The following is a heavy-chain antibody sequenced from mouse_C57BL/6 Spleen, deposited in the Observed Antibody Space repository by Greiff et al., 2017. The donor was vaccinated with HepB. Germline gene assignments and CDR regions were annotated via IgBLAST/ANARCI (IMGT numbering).Heavy chain of an antibody. Sequence: EVQLQQSGPELVKPGASVKISCKASGYTFTDYYMNWVKQSHGKSLEWIGDINPNNGGTSYNQKFKGKATLTVDKSSSTAYMELRSLTSEDSAVYYCATAVGGYYAMDYWGQGTSVTVSS. D-gene: IGHD1-1*01. CDR2: INPNNGGT. V-gene: IGHV1-26*01. CDR3: ATAVGGYYAMDY. J-gene: IGHJ4*01. CDR1: GYTFTDYY.